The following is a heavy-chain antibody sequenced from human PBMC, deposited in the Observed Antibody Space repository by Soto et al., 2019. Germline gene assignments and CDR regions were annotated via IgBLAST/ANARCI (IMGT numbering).Heavy chain of an antibody. V-gene: IGHV5-51*01. CDR2: IYPGDSDT. J-gene: IGHJ3*02. CDR1: GYSFPIYW. Sequence: PGESLKISCQGSGYSFPIYWIGWVRQMPGKGLEWMGIIYPGDSDTRYSPSLQGQVTISADKSITTAYLQWSSLKASDTAMYYCGYCSGGGMNGFDIWGQGTMVTVSS. CDR3: GYCSGGGMNGFDI. D-gene: IGHD2-15*01.